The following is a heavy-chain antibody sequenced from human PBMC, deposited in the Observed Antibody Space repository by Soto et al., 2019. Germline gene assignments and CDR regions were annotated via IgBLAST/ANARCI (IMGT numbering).Heavy chain of an antibody. CDR2: IYPGDSDT. CDR1: GYRFTSYW. CDR3: ASDSGSYYDGYYYYYGMDV. D-gene: IGHD1-26*01. J-gene: IGHJ6*02. V-gene: IGHV5-51*01. Sequence: PGEPLQVSWKGSGYRFTSYWIGWVRQMTGKGLEWMGIIYPGDSDTRYSPSFQGQVTISADKSISTAYLQWSSLKASDTAMYYCASDSGSYYDGYYYYYGMDVWGQGTTVTVYS.